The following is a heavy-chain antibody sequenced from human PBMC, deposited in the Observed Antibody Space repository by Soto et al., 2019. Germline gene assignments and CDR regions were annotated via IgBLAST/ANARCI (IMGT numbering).Heavy chain of an antibody. Sequence: QVQLVQSGAEVKKPGASVKVSCKASGYTFTRSGISWVRQAPGQGPEWMGWISSYNGDTNYAQTFQGRATMTTDTSTSTAYMEVRSVRSDDTDVYYCAREGVAPYYYYGMDVWGQGTSVTVFS. CDR2: ISSYNGDT. D-gene: IGHD5-12*01. CDR1: GYTFTRSG. J-gene: IGHJ6*02. CDR3: AREGVAPYYYYGMDV. V-gene: IGHV1-18*01.